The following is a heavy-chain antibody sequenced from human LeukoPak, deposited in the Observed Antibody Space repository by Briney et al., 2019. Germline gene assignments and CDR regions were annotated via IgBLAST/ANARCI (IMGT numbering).Heavy chain of an antibody. CDR3: ARSEYYGSGSSYFDY. V-gene: IGHV1-69*05. J-gene: IGHJ4*02. D-gene: IGHD3-10*01. CDR2: IIPIFGTA. CDR1: GYTFISYG. Sequence: SVKVSCKASGYTFISYGITWVRQAPGQGLEWMGRIIPIFGTANYAQKFQGRVTITTDESTSTAYMELSSLRSEDTAVYYCARSEYYGSGSSYFDYWGQGTLVTVSS.